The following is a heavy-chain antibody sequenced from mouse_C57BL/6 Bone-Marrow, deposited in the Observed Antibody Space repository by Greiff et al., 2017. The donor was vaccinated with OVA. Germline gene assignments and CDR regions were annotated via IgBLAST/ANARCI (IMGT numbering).Heavy chain of an antibody. V-gene: IGHV5-2*01. Sequence: DVMLVESGGGLVQPGESLKLSCESNEYEFPSHDMSWVRKTPEKRLELVAAINSDGGSTYYPDTMERRFIISRDNTKKTLYLQMSSLRSEDTALYPYYSNHYYAMDYWGQGTSVTVSS. CDR2: INSDGGST. J-gene: IGHJ4*01. D-gene: IGHD2-5*01. CDR3: YSNHYYAMDY. CDR1: EYEFPSHD.